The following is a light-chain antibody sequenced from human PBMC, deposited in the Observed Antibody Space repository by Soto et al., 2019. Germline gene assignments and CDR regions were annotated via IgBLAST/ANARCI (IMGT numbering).Light chain of an antibody. V-gene: IGKV1-39*01. J-gene: IGKJ1*01. CDR2: AAS. CDR1: QSISSN. CDR3: QQSYSTPWT. Sequence: DIQMTQSPSSLSASVGDRVTITCRASQSISSNLNWYQQKPGKAPKLLIYAASSLYSGVPSRFSGSGSGTDFTLTISSLQPEDFATYYCQQSYSTPWTFGQGTKVEIK.